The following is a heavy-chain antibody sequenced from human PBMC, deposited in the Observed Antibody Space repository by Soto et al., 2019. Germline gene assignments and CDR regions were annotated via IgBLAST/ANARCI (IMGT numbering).Heavy chain of an antibody. D-gene: IGHD3-16*01. V-gene: IGHV3-30*18. Sequence: QVQLVESGGGGVKPGRSLRPSCAAPGFSLSKYGMHWVRQAPGKGLEWVAEMSDDGSKKYYGDSVKGRFTISRDNSKNTLYLLMDSLRPEDTAMYYCAKELRETGGYYFDCGGQGTLVTVSS. CDR1: GFSLSKYG. CDR2: MSDDGSKK. J-gene: IGHJ4*02. CDR3: AKELRETGGYYFDC.